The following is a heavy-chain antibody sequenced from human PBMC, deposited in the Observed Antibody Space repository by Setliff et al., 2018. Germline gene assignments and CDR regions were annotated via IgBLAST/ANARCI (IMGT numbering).Heavy chain of an antibody. D-gene: IGHD3-3*01. V-gene: IGHV1-46*03. CDR2: INPSGGLT. CDR1: GYTLTNYY. Sequence: VASVKVSCKASGYTLTNYYMHWVRQAPGQGLEWMGIINPSGGLTRYAQKFQGRVTMTRDTSTSTVYMEVSSLRSEDTAVYYCARDRYYNSWSGPSITAPHDAFDIWGQGTMVTVSS. CDR3: ARDRYYNSWSGPSITAPHDAFDI. J-gene: IGHJ3*02.